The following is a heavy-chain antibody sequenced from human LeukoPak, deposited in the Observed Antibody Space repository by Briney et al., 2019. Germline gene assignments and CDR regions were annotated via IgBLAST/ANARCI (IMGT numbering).Heavy chain of an antibody. V-gene: IGHV1-46*01. D-gene: IGHD3-16*01. J-gene: IGHJ4*02. CDR3: AREEEGGTFDF. Sequence: ASVKVSCKASGYTFTSYYMHWVRQAPGQGLEWMGIIYPSVVRTTYAQKFQGRVTMTWDTSTSTVYMELSSLRPGDTAVYYCAREEEGGTFDFWGQGTLVTVSS. CDR1: GYTFTSYY. CDR2: IYPSVVRT.